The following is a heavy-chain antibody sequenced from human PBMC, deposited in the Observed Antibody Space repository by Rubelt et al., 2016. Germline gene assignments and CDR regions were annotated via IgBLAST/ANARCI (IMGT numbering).Heavy chain of an antibody. CDR3: ARAYCGGDCYSGEDAFDI. D-gene: IGHD2-21*02. CDR1: GGSISSYY. CDR2: IYYSGST. J-gene: IGHJ3*02. Sequence: QVQLQESGPGLVKPSETLSLTCTVSGGSISSYYWSWIRQPPGKGLEWIGYIYYSGSTNYNPSLKCRVTIAVDTSKSQFSLKLSSVTAADTAVYYCARAYCGGDCYSGEDAFDIWGQGTMVTVSS. V-gene: IGHV4-59*01.